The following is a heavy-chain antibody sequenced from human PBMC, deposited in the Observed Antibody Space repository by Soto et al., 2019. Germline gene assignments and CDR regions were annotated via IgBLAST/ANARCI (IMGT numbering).Heavy chain of an antibody. Sequence: QVQLVQSGAEVKRPGASVKVSCKASGYTFTNFDLNWVRPAPGQGLAWMGWMNPNSGDTGYAHKFQGRVSMTRDTSVSTAYMQLSSLKSEDTAVYFCARPVATFCGGDCYSDYWGQGTLVIVSS. CDR3: ARPVATFCGGDCYSDY. D-gene: IGHD2-21*02. V-gene: IGHV1-8*02. CDR2: MNPNSGDT. J-gene: IGHJ4*02. CDR1: GYTFTNFD.